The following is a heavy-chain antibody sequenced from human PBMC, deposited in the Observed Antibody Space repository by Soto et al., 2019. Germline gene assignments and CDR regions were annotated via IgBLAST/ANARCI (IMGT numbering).Heavy chain of an antibody. CDR1: GGTLSDYD. CDR2: ISTGGSSI. J-gene: IGHJ6*02. CDR3: ARERGGLSGADV. V-gene: IGHV3-48*03. D-gene: IGHD1-26*01. Sequence: TVVSQRLCCAGAGGTLSDYDMSWVRPAPGKGLEWVSYISTGGSSIYYADSVKGRFTIARDNGKNSVYLQMSSLRAEDTATYYCARERGGLSGADVWGQGTTVTVSS.